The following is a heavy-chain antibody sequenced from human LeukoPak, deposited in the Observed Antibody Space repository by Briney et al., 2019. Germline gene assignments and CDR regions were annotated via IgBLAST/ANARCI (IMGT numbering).Heavy chain of an antibody. V-gene: IGHV3-23*01. Sequence: QPGGSLRLSCSASGFTFSSYAMSWVRQAPGKGLEWVSSITASGGGTYYTDSVKDHFTISRDNSKNTLYLQMNSLRAEDTAVYYCAKGINWFDPWGQGTLVTVSS. CDR3: AKGINWFDP. J-gene: IGHJ5*02. D-gene: IGHD3-3*02. CDR2: ITASGGGT. CDR1: GFTFSSYA.